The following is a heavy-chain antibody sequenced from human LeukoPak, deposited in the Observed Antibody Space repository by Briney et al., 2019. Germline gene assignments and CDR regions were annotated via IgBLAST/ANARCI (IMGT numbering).Heavy chain of an antibody. J-gene: IGHJ4*02. Sequence: GGSLRLSCAASGFTFSSYSMNWVRQAPGKGLEWVSSISSSSSYIYYADSVKGRFTISRDNAKNSLYLQMNSLRAEDTAVYYCARDPIVVVVAATQNPYYFDYWGQGTLVTVSS. CDR2: ISSSSSYI. V-gene: IGHV3-21*01. CDR1: GFTFSSYS. D-gene: IGHD2-15*01. CDR3: ARDPIVVVVAATQNPYYFDY.